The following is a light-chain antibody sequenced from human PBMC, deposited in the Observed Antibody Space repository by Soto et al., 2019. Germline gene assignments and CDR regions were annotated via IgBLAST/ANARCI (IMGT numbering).Light chain of an antibody. CDR1: SSDVGGYNH. CDR3: SSYTSSNTWV. V-gene: IGLV2-14*01. Sequence: QSVLTQPASVSGSPGQSITISCTGTSSDVGGYNHVSWYQQHPGKAPKLMIYEVNNRPSGVSNRFSGSKSGNTASLTISGLQADDEADYYCSSYTSSNTWVFGGGTQLTVL. CDR2: EVN. J-gene: IGLJ3*02.